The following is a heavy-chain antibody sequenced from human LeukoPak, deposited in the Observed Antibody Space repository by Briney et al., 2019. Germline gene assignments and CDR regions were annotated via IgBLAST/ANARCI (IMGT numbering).Heavy chain of an antibody. J-gene: IGHJ4*02. CDR1: GFTFSSYA. V-gene: IGHV3-23*01. CDR3: ARDGELTYYYDSSGYYSPFGDY. CDR2: ISGSGGST. D-gene: IGHD3-22*01. Sequence: GGSLRLSCAASGFTFSSYAMSWVRQAPGEGLEWVSAISGSGGSTHYADSVKGRFTISRDNSKNTLYLQMNSLRAEDTAVYYCARDGELTYYYDSSGYYSPFGDYWGQGTLVTVSS.